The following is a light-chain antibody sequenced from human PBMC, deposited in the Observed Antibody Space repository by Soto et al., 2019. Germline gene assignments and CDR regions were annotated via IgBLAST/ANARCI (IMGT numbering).Light chain of an antibody. J-gene: IGLJ3*02. CDR3: CSYVDHRKFV. V-gene: IGLV2-23*01. CDR2: EDI. CDR1: SSDVEANKL. Sequence: QSALTQPASVSGSPGQSITISCTGSSSDVEANKLASWYQQHPGTAPRLVIYEDIRRPSGISGRFSGSKSGSTASLTISGLRAEDEAAYYCCSYVDHRKFVFGGGTKLTVL.